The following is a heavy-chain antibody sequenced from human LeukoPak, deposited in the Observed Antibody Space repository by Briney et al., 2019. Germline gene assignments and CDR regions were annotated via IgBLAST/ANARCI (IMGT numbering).Heavy chain of an antibody. J-gene: IGHJ3*02. V-gene: IGHV3-53*01. CDR1: GFTVSSNY. CDR3: ARVPGPCGTIARECAFDI. Sequence: GGSLRLPCAASGFTVSSNYMSWVRQAPGKGLEWVSVIYSGGSTYYADSVKGRFTISRDNSKNTLYLQMNSLRAEDTAVYYCARVPGPCGTIARECAFDIWGQGTMVTVSS. CDR2: IYSGGST. D-gene: IGHD3-10*01.